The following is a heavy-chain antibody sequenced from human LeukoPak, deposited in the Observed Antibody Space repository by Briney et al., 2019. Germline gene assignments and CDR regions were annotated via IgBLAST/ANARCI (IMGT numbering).Heavy chain of an antibody. CDR3: ARDSDIVVVPAAAAFDP. Sequence: GASVKVSCKASGYTFTGYYMHWVRQAPGQGLEWMGWINPNSGGTNYAQKFQGRVTMTRDTSISTAYMELSRLRSDDTAVYYCARDSDIVVVPAAAAFDPWGQGTLVTVSS. CDR1: GYTFTGYY. V-gene: IGHV1-2*02. CDR2: INPNSGGT. J-gene: IGHJ5*02. D-gene: IGHD2-2*01.